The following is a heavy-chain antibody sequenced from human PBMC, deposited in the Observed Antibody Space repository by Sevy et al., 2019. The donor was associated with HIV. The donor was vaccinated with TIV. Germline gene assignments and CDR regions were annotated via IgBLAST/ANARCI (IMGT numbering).Heavy chain of an antibody. CDR1: GGSFSGYY. J-gene: IGHJ3*02. V-gene: IGHV4-34*01. CDR3: AKEGTMRAFDI. Sequence: SETLSLTCAVYGGSFSGYYWSWIRQPPGKGLEWIGEINHGGSTNYNPSLKSRVTISVDTSKNQFSLRLSSVTAADTAVYYCAKEGTMRAFDIWGQGTMVTVSS. CDR2: INHGGST. D-gene: IGHD2-2*01.